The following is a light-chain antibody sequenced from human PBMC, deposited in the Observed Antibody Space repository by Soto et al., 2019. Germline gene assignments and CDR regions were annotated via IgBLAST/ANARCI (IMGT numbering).Light chain of an antibody. V-gene: IGKV3-11*01. J-gene: IGKJ4*01. Sequence: EIVLTQSPATLSLSPGERATLSCRASQSVRSYLAWYQQKPGQAPRLLIYDAFNRATGVPARFSGSGSGTDFTLTISSLEPEDFAVYYCQQRSYWLTFGGGTKVEI. CDR1: QSVRSY. CDR3: QQRSYWLT. CDR2: DAF.